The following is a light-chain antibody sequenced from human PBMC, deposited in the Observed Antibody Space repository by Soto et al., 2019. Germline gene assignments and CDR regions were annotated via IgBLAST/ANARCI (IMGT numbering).Light chain of an antibody. J-gene: IGKJ2*01. Sequence: DIQMTQSPSSLSASVGDSVTITCRASQGIRNDLDWYQQKPGKAPKRLIYVASNLQSGVPSRFSGSGSQTEFSLTINTLRPEDFATYYCLQHNTYPRTFGQGTKLEMK. CDR3: LQHNTYPRT. CDR2: VAS. V-gene: IGKV1-17*01. CDR1: QGIRND.